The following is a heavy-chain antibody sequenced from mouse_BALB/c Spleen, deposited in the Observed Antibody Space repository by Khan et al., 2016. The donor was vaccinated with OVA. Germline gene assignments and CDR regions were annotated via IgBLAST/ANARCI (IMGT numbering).Heavy chain of an antibody. D-gene: IGHD2-14*01. CDR1: GYTFTSYW. J-gene: IGHJ2*01. CDR2: IYPGDGDT. Sequence: QVQLKGSGAELVRPGASVKLSCKSSGYTFTSYWMQWVKQRPGQGLEWIGAIYPGDGDTRYTQKFKGKATLTADKSSSTAYMQLSSLASEDSAVYYCASYRYDYFDYWGQGTTLTVSS. V-gene: IGHV1-87*01. CDR3: ASYRYDYFDY.